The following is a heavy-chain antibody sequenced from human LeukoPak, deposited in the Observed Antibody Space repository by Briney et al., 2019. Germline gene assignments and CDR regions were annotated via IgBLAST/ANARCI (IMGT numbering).Heavy chain of an antibody. D-gene: IGHD4-17*01. CDR2: INPNSGGA. V-gene: IGHV1-2*06. CDR1: GYIFTGYY. Sequence: GASVTVSCKASGYIFTGYYMHWVRQAPGQGLEWMGRINPNSGGANYEQKFQGRVAMTRDMSISTAYMEMSRLGSDDTAVYYCARGSDYGDSPGLNWGQGTLVTVSS. J-gene: IGHJ4*02. CDR3: ARGSDYGDSPGLN.